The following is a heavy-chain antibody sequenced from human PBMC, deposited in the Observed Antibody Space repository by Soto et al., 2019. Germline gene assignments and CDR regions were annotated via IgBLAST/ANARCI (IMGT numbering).Heavy chain of an antibody. CDR2: IRNKANSYAT. CDR1: GFTFSDSA. Sequence: GGSLRLSCAASGFTFSDSAMHWVRQASGKGLEWVGRIRNKANSYATAYAASVNGRFTISRDDSKNTAYLQMNSLKTEDTAVYFCTRLGYCPKGVCYFYLWGQGTLVTVSS. CDR3: TRLGYCPKGVCYFYL. V-gene: IGHV3-73*01. D-gene: IGHD2-8*01. J-gene: IGHJ4*02.